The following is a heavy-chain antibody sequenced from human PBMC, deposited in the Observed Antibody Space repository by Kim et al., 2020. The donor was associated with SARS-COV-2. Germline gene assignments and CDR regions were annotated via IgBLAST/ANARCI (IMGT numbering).Heavy chain of an antibody. V-gene: IGHV3-13*01. CDR3: ARGHHQYYYDSSGYPTKSYYYYYGMDV. CDR1: GFTFSSYD. D-gene: IGHD3-22*01. Sequence: GGSLRLSCAASGFTFSSYDMHWVRQATGKGLEWVSAIGTAGDTYYPGSVKGRFTISRENAKNSLYLQMNSLRAGDTAVYYCARGHHQYYYDSSGYPTKSYYYYYGMDVWGQGTTVTVSS. J-gene: IGHJ6*02. CDR2: IGTAGDT.